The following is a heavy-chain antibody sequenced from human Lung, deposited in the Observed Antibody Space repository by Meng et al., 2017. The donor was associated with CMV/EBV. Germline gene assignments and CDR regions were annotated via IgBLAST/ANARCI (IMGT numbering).Heavy chain of an antibody. J-gene: IGHJ4*02. CDR1: GGSISSSTYY. Sequence: LSCTVSGGSISSSTYYWCWVRQPPGKGQWWIRSIYDSGSTYYNPSLKSRVTISVDTAMNQFCLKMSCVTAEDTAVYYCARVDSESYYCAFWGQGTXVSCSS. CDR3: ARVDSESYYCAF. V-gene: IGHV4-39*07. CDR2: IYDSGST. D-gene: IGHD1-26*01.